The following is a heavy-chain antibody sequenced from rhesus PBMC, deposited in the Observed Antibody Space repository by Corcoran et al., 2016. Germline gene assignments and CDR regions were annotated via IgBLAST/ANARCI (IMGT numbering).Heavy chain of an antibody. CDR2: INGNSGST. D-gene: IGHD3-16*01. V-gene: IGHV4-80*01. CDR1: GASISRYW. CDR3: ARDKENSGSYYASLDV. Sequence: QVQLQESGPGLVKPSETLSLTCAVSGASISRYWWSWIRQPPGKGLVWIGGINGNSGSTYYNPSLKSRVTISKDASKNQFSLKLSSVTAADTAVYYCARDKENSGSYYASLDVWGRGVLVTVSS. J-gene: IGHJ5-2*02.